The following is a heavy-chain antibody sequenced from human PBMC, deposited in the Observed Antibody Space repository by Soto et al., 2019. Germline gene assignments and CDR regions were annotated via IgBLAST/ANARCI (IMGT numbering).Heavy chain of an antibody. CDR1: GYTFTSYG. CDR3: ARDPPYYDILTGYYELFYMDV. Sequence: ASVKVSCKASGYTFTSYGISWVRQAPGQGLEWMGWISAYNGNTNYAQKLQGRVTMTTDTSTSTAYMELRSLRSDDTAVYYCARDPPYYDILTGYYELFYMDVWGKGTTVTVSS. CDR2: ISAYNGNT. V-gene: IGHV1-18*01. D-gene: IGHD3-9*01. J-gene: IGHJ6*03.